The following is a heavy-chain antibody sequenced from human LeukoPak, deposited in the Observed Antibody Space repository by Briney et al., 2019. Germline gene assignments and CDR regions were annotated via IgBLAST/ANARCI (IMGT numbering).Heavy chain of an antibody. V-gene: IGHV3-33*06. Sequence: PGGSLRLSCAASGFTFSSYAMHWVRQAPGKGLEWVAVIWYDGSNKYYADSVKGRFTISRDNSKNTLYLQMNSLRAEDTAVYYCAKDDGSGYSLDYWGQGTLVTVSS. D-gene: IGHD3-22*01. CDR3: AKDDGSGYSLDY. CDR2: IWYDGSNK. CDR1: GFTFSSYA. J-gene: IGHJ4*02.